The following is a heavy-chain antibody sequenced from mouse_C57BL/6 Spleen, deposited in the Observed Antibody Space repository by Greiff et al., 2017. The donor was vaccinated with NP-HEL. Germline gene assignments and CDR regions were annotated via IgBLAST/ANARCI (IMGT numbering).Heavy chain of an antibody. D-gene: IGHD2-4*01. V-gene: IGHV1-69*01. Sequence: QVQLQQSGAELVMPGASVKLSCKASGYTFTSYWMHWVKQRPGQGLEWIGEIDPSDSYTNYNQKFKGKSTLTVDKSSSTAYMQLSSLTSEDSAVYYCARGDYEAYWGQGTLVTVSA. CDR3: ARGDYEAY. CDR2: IDPSDSYT. J-gene: IGHJ3*01. CDR1: GYTFTSYW.